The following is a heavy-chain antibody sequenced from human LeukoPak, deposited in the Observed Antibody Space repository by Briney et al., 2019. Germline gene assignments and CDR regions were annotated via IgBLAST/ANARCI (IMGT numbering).Heavy chain of an antibody. CDR1: GFTFDEYG. Sequence: PGGSLRLSCAASGFTFDEYGMSWVRQVPGKGLEWVSGINWNGGSTGYVDSVKGRFTISRDNAKNSLYLQMNSLRAEDTALYRCARDLGGMITFGGFSDYWGQGILVTVSS. D-gene: IGHD3-16*01. J-gene: IGHJ4*02. CDR2: INWNGGST. CDR3: ARDLGGMITFGGFSDY. V-gene: IGHV3-20*01.